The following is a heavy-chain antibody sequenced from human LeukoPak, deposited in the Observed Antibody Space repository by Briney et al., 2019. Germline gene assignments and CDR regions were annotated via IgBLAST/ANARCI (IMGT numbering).Heavy chain of an antibody. V-gene: IGHV3-48*02. D-gene: IGHD3-10*01. J-gene: IGHJ6*02. Sequence: AGSLRLSCAASGFTFSSYSMNWVHQAPGKGLEWVSYISSSSSTIYYADSVKGRFTISRDNAKNSLYPQMNSLRDEDTAVYYCARDGYGSGYFYYYYGMDVWGQGTTVTVSS. CDR3: ARDGYGSGYFYYYYGMDV. CDR1: GFTFSSYS. CDR2: ISSSSSTI.